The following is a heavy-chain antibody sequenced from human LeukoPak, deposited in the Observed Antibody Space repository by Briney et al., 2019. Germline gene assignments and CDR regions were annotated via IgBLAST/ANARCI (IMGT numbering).Heavy chain of an antibody. CDR2: ISHRGST. CDR1: GESFSDYY. V-gene: IGHV4-34*01. Sequence: SETLSLTCAVYGESFSDYYWNWIRQPPGKGLEWIGEISHRGSTTYNPSLKGRVTTSVETSKNQFSLKLSSVTAADTAVYYCARKEATKAVDYWGQGTLVTVS. J-gene: IGHJ4*02. D-gene: IGHD5-12*01. CDR3: ARKEATKAVDY.